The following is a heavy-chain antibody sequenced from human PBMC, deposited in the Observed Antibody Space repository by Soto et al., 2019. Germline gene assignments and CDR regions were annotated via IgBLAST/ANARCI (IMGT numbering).Heavy chain of an antibody. J-gene: IGHJ3*02. V-gene: IGHV1-69*13. Sequence: SVKVSCKASGGTFSSYAISWARQAPGQGLEWMGGIIPIFGTANYAQKFQGRVTITADESTSTAYMELSSLRSEDTAVYYCARDLGRDGYTYTRDDAFDIWGQGTMVTVSS. D-gene: IGHD3-16*01. CDR1: GGTFSSYA. CDR2: IIPIFGTA. CDR3: ARDLGRDGYTYTRDDAFDI.